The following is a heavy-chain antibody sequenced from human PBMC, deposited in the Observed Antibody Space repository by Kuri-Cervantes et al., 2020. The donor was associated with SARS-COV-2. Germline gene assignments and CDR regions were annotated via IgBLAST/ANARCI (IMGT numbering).Heavy chain of an antibody. V-gene: IGHV1-2*02. J-gene: IGHJ6*03. CDR2: INPNSGGT. D-gene: IGHD1-26*01. CDR3: ARVAVGATHPNYYMAV. CDR1: GYTFTGYY. Sequence: ASVKVSCKASGYTFTGYYMHWVRQAPGQGLEWMGWINPNSGGTNYAQKFQGRVTMTRDTSISTAYMELSRLRSDDTAVYYCARVAVGATHPNYYMAVWGKGNTVHVAS.